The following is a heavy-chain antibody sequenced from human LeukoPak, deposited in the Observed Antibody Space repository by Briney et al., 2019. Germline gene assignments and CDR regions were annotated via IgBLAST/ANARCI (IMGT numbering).Heavy chain of an antibody. CDR1: GGSISSYY. J-gene: IGHJ2*01. Sequence: SETLSLTCTVSGGSISSYYWSWIRQPPGKGLEWIEYIYYSGSTNYNPSLKSRVTISVDTSKNQFSLKLSSVTAADTAVYYCAREADPDQISYWYFDLWGRGTLVTVSS. CDR3: AREADPDQISYWYFDL. V-gene: IGHV4-59*01. CDR2: IYYSGST.